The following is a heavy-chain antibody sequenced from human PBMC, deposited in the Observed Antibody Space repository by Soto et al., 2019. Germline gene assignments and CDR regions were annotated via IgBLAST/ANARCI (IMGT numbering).Heavy chain of an antibody. J-gene: IGHJ4*02. CDR1: PGSISSGDYY. V-gene: IGHV4-30-4*01. CDR2: IYYSGST. Sequence: SETLSLTGTVSPGSISSGDYYWSWIRQPPGKGLEWIGYIYYSGSTYYNPSLKSRGTISVNTSKNQFSLKLGSVPAEDAAVYYCDRTIVVVPADPGSFDYWGQGT. D-gene: IGHD2-2*01. CDR3: DRTIVVVPADPGSFDY.